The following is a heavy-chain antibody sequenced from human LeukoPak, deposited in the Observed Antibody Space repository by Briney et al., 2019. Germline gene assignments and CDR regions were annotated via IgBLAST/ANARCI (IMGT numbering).Heavy chain of an antibody. CDR3: ARAGIAVAGLHFDY. V-gene: IGHV3-53*01. D-gene: IGHD6-19*01. Sequence: GGSLRLSCAASGFTVSSNYMSWVRQAPGKGLEWVSVIYSGGSTYYADSVKGRFTIPRDNSKNTLYLQMNSLRAEDTAVYYCARAGIAVAGLHFDYWGQGTLVTVSS. CDR2: IYSGGST. J-gene: IGHJ4*02. CDR1: GFTVSSNY.